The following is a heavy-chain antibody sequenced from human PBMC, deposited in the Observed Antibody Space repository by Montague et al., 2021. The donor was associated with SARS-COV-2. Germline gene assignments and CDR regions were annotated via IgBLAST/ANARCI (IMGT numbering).Heavy chain of an antibody. V-gene: IGHV4-39*01. CDR2: IYYSGST. CDR3: ARHGLAGITIFGVVTPRGGFDI. J-gene: IGHJ3*02. D-gene: IGHD3-3*01. Sequence: SETLSLTCTVSGGSISRSSYYWGWIRQPPGKGLEWIGSIYYSGSTYYNPSLKSRVTISVDTSKNQFSLKLSSVTAADTAVYYCARHGLAGITIFGVVTPRGGFDIWGQGTMVTVSS. CDR1: GGSISRSSYY.